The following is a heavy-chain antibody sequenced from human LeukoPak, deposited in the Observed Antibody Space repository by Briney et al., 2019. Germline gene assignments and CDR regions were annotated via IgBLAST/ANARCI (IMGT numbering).Heavy chain of an antibody. CDR2: ISYDGVNK. J-gene: IGHJ4*02. Sequence: PGRSLRLSCAASGFTISRYAMHWIRQAPGKGLEWVAVISYDGVNKYYADSVKGRFAISRDSSKNTLYLQMNSLRAEDTAVYFCTRVTDGEPPFDYWGQGTLVTVSS. V-gene: IGHV3-30*09. CDR3: TRVTDGEPPFDY. D-gene: IGHD5-24*01. CDR1: GFTISRYA.